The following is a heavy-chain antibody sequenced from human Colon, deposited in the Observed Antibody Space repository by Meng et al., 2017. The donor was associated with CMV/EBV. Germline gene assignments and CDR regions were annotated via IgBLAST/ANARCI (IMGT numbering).Heavy chain of an antibody. CDR3: ARAQGEWLFSYYYYYGMDV. CDR2: ISTYNGNT. CDR1: GYTLTSYG. D-gene: IGHD3-3*01. Sequence: ASVKVSCKASGYTLTSYGISWVRQAPGQGLEWMGWISTYNGNTNYAQRLQGRVTMTTDTSTSTAYMELRSLRSDDTAVYYCARAQGEWLFSYYYYYGMDVWGQGTTVTVSS. J-gene: IGHJ6*02. V-gene: IGHV1-18*01.